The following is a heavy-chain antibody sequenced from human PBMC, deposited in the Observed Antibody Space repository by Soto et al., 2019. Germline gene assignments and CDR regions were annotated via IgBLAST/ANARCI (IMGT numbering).Heavy chain of an antibody. CDR3: ARCEPPEGRQLGPACAFDI. V-gene: IGHV1-69*01. CDR2: IIPIFGTA. J-gene: IGHJ3*02. Sequence: QVQLVQSGAEVKKPGSSVKVSCKASGGTFSSYAISWVRQAPGQGLEWMGGIIPIFGTANYAQKFQGRVTSTADESTSTAYRELSSLRSEDTAVYYCARCEPPEGRQLGPACAFDIWGQGTMVTVSS. D-gene: IGHD6-6*01. CDR1: GGTFSSYA.